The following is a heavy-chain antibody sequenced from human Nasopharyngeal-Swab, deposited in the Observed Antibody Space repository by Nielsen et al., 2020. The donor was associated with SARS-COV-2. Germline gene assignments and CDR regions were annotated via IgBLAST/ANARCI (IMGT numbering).Heavy chain of an antibody. J-gene: IGHJ5*02. CDR2: IIPIFGLA. CDR3: ARCTYYYDSSGYSRVENWFCP. CDR1: GGTFSSCA. Sequence: SVNVSCKTSGGTFSSCAISWVRQAPGQGLEWMGGIIPIFGLANYAQKFQGRVTITADESTGTAYMELSSLRSEDTAVYYCARCTYYYDSSGYSRVENWFCPWGQGTLVTVSS. D-gene: IGHD3-22*01. V-gene: IGHV1-69*13.